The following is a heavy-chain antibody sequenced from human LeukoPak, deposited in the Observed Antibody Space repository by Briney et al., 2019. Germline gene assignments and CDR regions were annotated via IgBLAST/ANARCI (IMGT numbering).Heavy chain of an antibody. Sequence: GGSLRLSCAASGFTFSSNYMTWVRRAPGKGLEWVSIIYSGGSTSYADSVKGRFTISRDNSKNTLYLQMNTPRAEDTAVYYCARESSGYYFDYWGQGTLVTVSS. V-gene: IGHV3-53*01. CDR1: GFTFSSNY. CDR3: ARESSGYYFDY. CDR2: IYSGGST. J-gene: IGHJ4*02. D-gene: IGHD6-25*01.